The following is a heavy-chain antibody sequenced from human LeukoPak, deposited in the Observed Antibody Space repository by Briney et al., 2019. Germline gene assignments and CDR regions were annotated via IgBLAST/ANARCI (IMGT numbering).Heavy chain of an antibody. CDR2: INHSGST. V-gene: IGHV4-34*01. J-gene: IGHJ4*02. CDR1: GGSFSSYY. CDR3: ARRGMITFGY. D-gene: IGHD3-16*01. Sequence: SETLSLTCAVYGGSFSSYYRSWIRQPPGKGLEWIGEINHSGSTNYNPSLKSRVTISVDTSKNQFSLKLSSVTAADTAVYYCARRGMITFGYWGQGTLVTVSS.